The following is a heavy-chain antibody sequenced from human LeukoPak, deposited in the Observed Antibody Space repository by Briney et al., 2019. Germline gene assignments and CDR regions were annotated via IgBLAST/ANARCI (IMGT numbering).Heavy chain of an antibody. CDR2: IISSRSFI. V-gene: IGHV3-21*01. Sequence: GGSLRLSCAAPGFTFSRYSMNWVRQAPGKGLEWVSSIISSRSFIYYADSVKSRFTISRDNAKNSLYLQMNSLRAEDTAVYYCARDPPLGSCSTISCPHLDYWGQGTPVTVSS. CDR3: ARDPPLGSCSTISCPHLDY. CDR1: GFTFSRYS. D-gene: IGHD2-2*01. J-gene: IGHJ4*02.